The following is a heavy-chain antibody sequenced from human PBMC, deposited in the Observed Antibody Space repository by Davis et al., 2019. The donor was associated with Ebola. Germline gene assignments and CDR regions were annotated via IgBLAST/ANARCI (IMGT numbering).Heavy chain of an antibody. V-gene: IGHV3-30-3*01. Sequence: PGGSLRPSCAASGFTFSSYAMHWVRQAPGKGLEWVAVISYDGSNKYYADSVKGRFTISRDNSKNTLYLQMNSLRAEDTAVYYCARGRIWGSYRYTGPFDPWGQGTLVTVSS. CDR3: ARGRIWGSYRYTGPFDP. CDR1: GFTFSSYA. J-gene: IGHJ5*02. CDR2: ISYDGSNK. D-gene: IGHD3-16*02.